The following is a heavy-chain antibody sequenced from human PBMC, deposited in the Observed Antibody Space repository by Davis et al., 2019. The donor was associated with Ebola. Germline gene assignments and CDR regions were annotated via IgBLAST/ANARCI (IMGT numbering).Heavy chain of an antibody. CDR1: GYTFTGYY. D-gene: IGHD3-22*01. V-gene: IGHV1-2*02. Sequence: ASVKVSCKASGYTFTGYYMHWVRQAPGQGLEWMGWINPNSGGTNYAQKFQGRVTMTRDTSISTAYMELSRLRSDDTAVYYCARASYSSGYYPLDYWGQGTLVTVSS. J-gene: IGHJ4*02. CDR3: ARASYSSGYYPLDY. CDR2: INPNSGGT.